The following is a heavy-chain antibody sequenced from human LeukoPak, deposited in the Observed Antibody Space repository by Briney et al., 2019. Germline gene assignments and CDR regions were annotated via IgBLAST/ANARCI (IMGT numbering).Heavy chain of an antibody. CDR1: GFTVSSNY. Sequence: GGSLRLSCAAYGFTVSSNYMSWVRQAPGKGLEWVSVIYSGGSTYYADSVKGRFTISRDNSKNTLYLQMNSLRAEDTGVYYCARDGVRAGGNRGVVFDYWGQRTLVTVSS. CDR3: ARDGVRAGGNRGVVFDY. J-gene: IGHJ4*02. V-gene: IGHV3-53*01. D-gene: IGHD4-23*01. CDR2: IYSGGST.